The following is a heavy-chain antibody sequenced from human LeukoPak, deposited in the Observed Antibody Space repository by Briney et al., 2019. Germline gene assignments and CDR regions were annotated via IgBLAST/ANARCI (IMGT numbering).Heavy chain of an antibody. J-gene: IGHJ4*02. D-gene: IGHD2-21*02. CDR3: SRDGAPPGDV. CDR1: GFTFSSYA. Sequence: PGRSLRLSCAASGFTFSSYAMTWVRQAPGKGLEWVSAISGSGGSTYYADSVKGRFTISRDNSKSTLYLQMNSLRAEDTAVYYCSRDGAPPGDVWGQGTLVTVSS. CDR2: ISGSGGST. V-gene: IGHV3-23*01.